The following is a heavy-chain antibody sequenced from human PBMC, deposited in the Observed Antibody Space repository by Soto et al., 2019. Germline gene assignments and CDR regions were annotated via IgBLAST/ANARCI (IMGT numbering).Heavy chain of an antibody. CDR2: ISYDGSNK. Sequence: PGGSLRLSCAASGFTFSSYAMHWVRQTPGKGLEWVAVISYDGSNKYYADSVKGRFTISRDNSKNTLYLQMNSLRAEDTAVYYCAREPSWFSSGKNFDCWGQGTLVTVSS. D-gene: IGHD6-25*01. J-gene: IGHJ4*02. CDR1: GFTFSSYA. V-gene: IGHV3-30-3*01. CDR3: AREPSWFSSGKNFDC.